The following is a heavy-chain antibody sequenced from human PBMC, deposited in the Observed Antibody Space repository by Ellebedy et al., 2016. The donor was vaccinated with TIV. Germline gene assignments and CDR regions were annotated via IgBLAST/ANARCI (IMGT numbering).Heavy chain of an antibody. Sequence: GESLKISCTASGFTFSSYAMHWVRQAPGKGLEWVAVISYDGSNKYYADSVKGRFTISRDNSKNTLYLQMNSLRAEDTAVYYCARPDTDSIHLTGSTFDYWGQGTLVTVSS. D-gene: IGHD3-9*01. J-gene: IGHJ4*02. V-gene: IGHV3-30-3*01. CDR3: ARPDTDSIHLTGSTFDY. CDR2: ISYDGSNK. CDR1: GFTFSSYA.